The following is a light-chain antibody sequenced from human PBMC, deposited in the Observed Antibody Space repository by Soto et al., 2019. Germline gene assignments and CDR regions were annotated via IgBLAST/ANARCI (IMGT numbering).Light chain of an antibody. CDR1: QSISNY. CDR3: QQRSNWPPSIT. J-gene: IGKJ5*01. Sequence: EIVLTQSSVTLSLSPGQGAALSCRASQSISNYLAWYQQKPGQAPRLLIYDASNRATGTPARFSGSGSGTDFTLTISSLEPEDFAVYYCQQRSNWPPSITFGQGTRLEIK. V-gene: IGKV3-11*01. CDR2: DAS.